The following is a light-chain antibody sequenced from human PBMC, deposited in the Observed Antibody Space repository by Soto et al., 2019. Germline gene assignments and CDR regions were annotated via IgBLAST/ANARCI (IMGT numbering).Light chain of an antibody. CDR2: GAS. J-gene: IGKJ5*01. V-gene: IGKV3-20*01. Sequence: ILFNQAPRTLSLSPRERGTPSRGASQRVDDSHLAWYQLRPGQAPRLLIYGASTRATGIPDRFSGSGSGTDFTLTISRLEPEDFAVYYCQQYGNSPITFGQGTRLEIK. CDR3: QQYGNSPIT. CDR1: QRVDDSH.